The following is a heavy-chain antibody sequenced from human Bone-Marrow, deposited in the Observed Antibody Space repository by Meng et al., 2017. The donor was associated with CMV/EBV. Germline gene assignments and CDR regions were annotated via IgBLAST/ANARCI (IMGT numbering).Heavy chain of an antibody. CDR2: IDPNRGVT. J-gene: IGHJ6*02. V-gene: IGHV1-2*02. CDR3: ASSTRPFYGMDV. Sequence: ASVKVSCKASGYTFTGYHLHWVRQAPGHGLEWMGWIDPNRGVTNYAQKFQGRVTMTADTSISTAYMELRSLRSDDTAVYYCASSTRPFYGMDVWGQGHTVNGAS. CDR1: GYTFTGYH.